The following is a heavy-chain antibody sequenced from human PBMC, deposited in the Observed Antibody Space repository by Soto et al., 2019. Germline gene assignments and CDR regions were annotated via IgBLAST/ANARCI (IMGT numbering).Heavy chain of an antibody. V-gene: IGHV1-18*04. D-gene: IGHD2-2*01. J-gene: IGHJ2*01. CDR2: ISAYNGNT. Sequence: QVRLEQSGPEVEKPGASVRVSCTATGFTFSKFGFNWVRQAPGQGLEWMGWISAYNGNTNYAQKFWGRVTMNTDTSTSTVYMDLRGLRPDDTAVYFCARDLSNCTTTSCFPYGFFDLWGPGSLVTVSS. CDR1: GFTFSKFG. CDR3: ARDLSNCTTTSCFPYGFFDL.